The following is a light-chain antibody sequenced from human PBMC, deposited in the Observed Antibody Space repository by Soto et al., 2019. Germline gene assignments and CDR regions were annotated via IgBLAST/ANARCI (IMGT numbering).Light chain of an antibody. Sequence: DLQMTQSPSSLSASVGDRVTITCRASQSINSYLNWYQQNPGKVPKLLIYSASSLRSGVPSRFSGSGSGTDFTLTISSLQPEDFATYYCQQSYTTPYTFGQGTKLEIK. V-gene: IGKV1-39*01. CDR1: QSINSY. CDR2: SAS. CDR3: QQSYTTPYT. J-gene: IGKJ2*01.